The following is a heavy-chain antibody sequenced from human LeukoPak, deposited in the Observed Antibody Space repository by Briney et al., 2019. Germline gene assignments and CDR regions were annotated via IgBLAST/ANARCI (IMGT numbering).Heavy chain of an antibody. CDR1: GGSISSYY. CDR2: IYYSGST. D-gene: IGHD3-22*01. V-gene: IGHV4-59*01. J-gene: IGHJ5*02. Sequence: PSETLSLTCTVSGGSISSYYWSWIRQPPGKGLEWIGYIYYSGSTNYNPSLKSRVTISVDTSKNQFSLQLSSVTAADTAVYYCARVFSTNYYDNRGWFDPWGQGTLVTVSS. CDR3: ARVFSTNYYDNRGWFDP.